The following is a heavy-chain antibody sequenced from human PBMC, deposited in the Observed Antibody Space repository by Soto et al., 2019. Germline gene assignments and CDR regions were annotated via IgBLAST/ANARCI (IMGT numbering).Heavy chain of an antibody. Sequence: GGSLRLSCAASGFTFYDFTMHWVRQASGEGLEWVSLIGWDGTTTYYADSVKGRFTISRDNSKNSLYLQMNSLRTEDTALYYCAKVDGSGSYYQPYFDYWGQGTLVTVSS. V-gene: IGHV3-43*01. J-gene: IGHJ4*02. D-gene: IGHD3-10*01. CDR1: GFTFYDFT. CDR2: IGWDGTTT. CDR3: AKVDGSGSYYQPYFDY.